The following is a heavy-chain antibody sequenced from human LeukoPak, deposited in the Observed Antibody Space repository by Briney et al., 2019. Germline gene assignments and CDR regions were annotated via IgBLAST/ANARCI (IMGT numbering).Heavy chain of an antibody. CDR1: GGTFINNS. Sequence: SVKVSCKTSGGTFINNSINWVRQAPGQGLQWMGKIIPIYGSTDYAQKFQGRVTFTADKSTNTAYMELSSLRSEDTAVYFCARDNYYGSAGFFHFWGQGTMVTVSS. J-gene: IGHJ4*02. CDR2: IIPIYGST. CDR3: ARDNYYGSAGFFHF. V-gene: IGHV1-69*06. D-gene: IGHD3-22*01.